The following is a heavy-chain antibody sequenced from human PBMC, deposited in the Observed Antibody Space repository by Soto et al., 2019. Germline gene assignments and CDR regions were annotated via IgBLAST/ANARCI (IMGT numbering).Heavy chain of an antibody. CDR3: ARSLWSPYFYYGLDV. V-gene: IGHV3-13*01. Sequence: GGSLRLSCAASGFNFRSYDMHWVRQSTGKGLEWVSGIGISGDTFYLGSVKGRFTISRDNSKNTLYLDMHSLTTDDTAVYFCARSLWSPYFYYGLDVWGQGTTVTSP. CDR1: GFNFRSYD. J-gene: IGHJ6*02. D-gene: IGHD2-21*01. CDR2: IGISGDT.